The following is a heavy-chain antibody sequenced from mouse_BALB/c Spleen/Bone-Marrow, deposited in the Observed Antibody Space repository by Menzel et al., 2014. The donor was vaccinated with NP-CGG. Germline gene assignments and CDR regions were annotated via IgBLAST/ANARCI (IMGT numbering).Heavy chain of an antibody. V-gene: IGHV4-1*02. J-gene: IGHJ3*01. CDR3: ARLEYYGSFAY. CDR2: INPDSSTI. D-gene: IGHD1-2*01. CDR1: GFDFSRYW. Sequence: EVKLMESGGGLVQPGGSLKLSCAASGFDFSRYWMSWVRQAPGKGLEWIGEINPDSSTINYTPSLKDKFIISRDNAKNTLYLQMSKVRSGDTALYYCARLEYYGSFAYWGQGTLVTVSA.